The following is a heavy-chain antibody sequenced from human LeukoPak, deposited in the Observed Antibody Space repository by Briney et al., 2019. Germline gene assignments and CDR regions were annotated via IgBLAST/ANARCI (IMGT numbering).Heavy chain of an antibody. Sequence: PGGPLRLSCAASGFTFSSYAMSWVRQTPGKGLEWVSGIGGGGGSTSYADFVKGRFTISRDNSKNTVDLQMNSLRVEDTAVYYCARGTAVTHGYFELWGRGTLVTVSS. CDR3: ARGTAVTHGYFEL. J-gene: IGHJ2*01. V-gene: IGHV3-23*01. CDR2: IGGGGGST. D-gene: IGHD4-17*01. CDR1: GFTFSSYA.